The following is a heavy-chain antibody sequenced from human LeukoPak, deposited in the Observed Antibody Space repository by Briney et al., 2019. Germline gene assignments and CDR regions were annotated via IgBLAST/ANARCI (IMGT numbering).Heavy chain of an antibody. D-gene: IGHD4-17*01. V-gene: IGHV3-30*02. Sequence: GGSLRLSCAASGFSFRSYGMHWVRQAPGKGLDWVAFIHYDGSNKYYADSVKGRFTISRDDSKNTLYLQMNSLRAEDTAVYYCAKAASKRTDYGDYAFYYYMDVWGKGTTVTISS. CDR2: IHYDGSNK. CDR1: GFSFRSYG. J-gene: IGHJ6*03. CDR3: AKAASKRTDYGDYAFYYYMDV.